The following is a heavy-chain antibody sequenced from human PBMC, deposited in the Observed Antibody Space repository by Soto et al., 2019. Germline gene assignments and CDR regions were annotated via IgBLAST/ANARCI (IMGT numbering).Heavy chain of an antibody. Sequence: SETLSLTCTVSGGSISSSSYYWGWIRQPPGKGLEWIGSFFYSGSTYFNPSLQSRVTISVDTSKNHFSLKLSSFTAADTAMYYCARRYGSFFDIWGQGTMVTVSS. V-gene: IGHV4-39*01. CDR1: GGSISSSSYY. D-gene: IGHD3-10*01. CDR2: FFYSGST. CDR3: ARRYGSFFDI. J-gene: IGHJ3*02.